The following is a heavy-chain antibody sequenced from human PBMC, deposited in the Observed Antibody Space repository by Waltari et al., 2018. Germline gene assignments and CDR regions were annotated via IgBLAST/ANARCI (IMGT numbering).Heavy chain of an antibody. J-gene: IGHJ4*02. D-gene: IGHD4-17*01. CDR1: GGSISSYY. CDR3: ARLGAPYGDYAKD. Sequence: QVQLQESGPGLVKPSETLSLTCTVSGGSISSYYWSWIRQPPGKGLEWIGYIYYSGSTNYNPSLESRVTISVDTSKNQFARKLSSVTAADTAVYYCARLGAPYGDYAKDWGQGTLVTVSS. CDR2: IYYSGST. V-gene: IGHV4-59*01.